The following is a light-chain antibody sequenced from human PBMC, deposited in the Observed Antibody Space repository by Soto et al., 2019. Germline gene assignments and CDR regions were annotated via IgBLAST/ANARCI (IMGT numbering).Light chain of an antibody. CDR1: SGHSSYA. CDR3: QTWGTGIHV. Sequence: QLVLTQSTSASASLGASVKLTCTLSSGHSSYAIAWHQQQPEKGPRYLMKLNSDGSHSKADGIPDRFSGSSSGAERYLTVSSLQSEDEADYYCQTWGTGIHVFGTGTKVTVL. J-gene: IGLJ1*01. CDR2: LNSDGSH. V-gene: IGLV4-69*01.